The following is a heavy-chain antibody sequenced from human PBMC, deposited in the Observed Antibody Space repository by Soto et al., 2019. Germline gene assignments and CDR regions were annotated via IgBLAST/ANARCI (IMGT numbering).Heavy chain of an antibody. Sequence: SETLSLTCTVSGGSINNYYWSWIRQPPGRGLEWIGFVFYNGRTDYNPSLESRVSISLDTSKSQFSLKLNSVAAADTAVYYCARALDSSAAPFDFWGQGTLVTVSS. V-gene: IGHV4-59*13. D-gene: IGHD2-2*01. CDR3: ARALDSSAAPFDF. J-gene: IGHJ4*02. CDR2: VFYNGRT. CDR1: GGSINNYY.